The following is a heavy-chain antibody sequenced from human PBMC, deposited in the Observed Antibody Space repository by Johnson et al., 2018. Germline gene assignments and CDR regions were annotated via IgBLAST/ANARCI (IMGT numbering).Heavy chain of an antibody. D-gene: IGHD3/OR15-3a*01. Sequence: VQLVESGGGLVQPGGSLRLSCAASGFTVRNNYMNWVRQAPGEGLEWVSVIYTDGSTYSADSVKGRFTISRDSSKNTLYLQMNSVRAEDTAAYYGAREGTGTHYAFDIWGQGTMVTVSS. CDR1: GFTVRNNY. CDR3: AREGTGTHYAFDI. J-gene: IGHJ3*02. V-gene: IGHV3-66*02. CDR2: IYTDGST.